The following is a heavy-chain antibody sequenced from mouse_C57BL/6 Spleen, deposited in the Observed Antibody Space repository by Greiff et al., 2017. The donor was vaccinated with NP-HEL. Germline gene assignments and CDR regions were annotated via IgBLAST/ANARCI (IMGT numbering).Heavy chain of an antibody. D-gene: IGHD3-2*02. CDR2: IYPRSGNT. CDR3: ARTGQLRLRYAMDY. CDR1: GYTFTSYG. J-gene: IGHJ4*01. V-gene: IGHV1-81*01. Sequence: VQLQQSGAELARPGASVKLSCKASGYTFTSYGISWVKQRTGQGLEWIGEIYPRSGNTYYNEKFKGKATLTADKSSSTAYMELRSLTSEDSAVYFCARTGQLRLRYAMDYWGQGTSVTVSS.